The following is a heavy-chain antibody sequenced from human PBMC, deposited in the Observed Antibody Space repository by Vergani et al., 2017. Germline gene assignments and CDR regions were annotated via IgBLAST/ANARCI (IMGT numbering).Heavy chain of an antibody. Sequence: QITLKESGPTLVQPTQTLPLTCTFSGFSLSTSGVGVAWLRQPPGKALALLALIYCDXNKWDDDKRYSPSLKSRLTISKDTSENQVVLTMTNMDPVDTATYYCAHVVVAGIWRQYFDFWGQGTLVTVSS. V-gene: IGHV2-5*02. J-gene: IGHJ4*02. D-gene: IGHD6-19*01. CDR2: IYCDXNKWDDDK. CDR1: GFSLSTSGVG. CDR3: AHVVVAGIWRQYFDF.